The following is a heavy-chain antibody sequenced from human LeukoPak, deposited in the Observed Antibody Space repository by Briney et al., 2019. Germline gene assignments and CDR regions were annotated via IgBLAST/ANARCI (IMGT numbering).Heavy chain of an antibody. CDR1: GYNFRHYG. D-gene: IGHD2-15*01. CDR2: ISVGYNGDS. CDR3: ARDEKKYCSGGSCPAYFDY. J-gene: IGHJ4*02. Sequence: ASVKVSCKTSGYNFRHYGISWVRQAPGQGLEWMAWISVGYNGDSNYALKLRGRLTMTTDTSTSTAYMELRSLRSDDTAVYYCARDEKKYCSGGSCPAYFDYWGQGTLVTVSS. V-gene: IGHV1-18*01.